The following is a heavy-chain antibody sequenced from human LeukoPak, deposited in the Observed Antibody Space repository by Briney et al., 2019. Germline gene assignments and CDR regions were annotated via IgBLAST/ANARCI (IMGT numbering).Heavy chain of an antibody. CDR3: ARDRVDRRDYYYYYYMDV. J-gene: IGHJ6*03. CDR1: GFTFSSYG. Sequence: GGSLRLSCAASGFTFSSYGMHWVRQAPGKGLEWVAFIRYDGSNKYYADSVKGRFTISRDNAKNSLYLQMNSLRAEDTAVYYCARDRVDRRDYYYYYYMDVWGKGTTVTVSS. CDR2: IRYDGSNK. V-gene: IGHV3-30*02. D-gene: IGHD3/OR15-3a*01.